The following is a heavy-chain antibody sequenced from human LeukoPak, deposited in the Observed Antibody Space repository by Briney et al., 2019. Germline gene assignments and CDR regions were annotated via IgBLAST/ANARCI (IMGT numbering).Heavy chain of an antibody. Sequence: ASVKVSCKASGYTFTGYYMHWVRQAPGQGLERMGWINPNSGGTNYAQKFQGWVTMTRDTSISTAYMELSRLRSDDTAVYYCARGGSGSYYIPFDYWGQGTLVTVSS. CDR3: ARGGSGSYYIPFDY. J-gene: IGHJ4*02. CDR1: GYTFTGYY. CDR2: INPNSGGT. D-gene: IGHD3-10*01. V-gene: IGHV1-2*04.